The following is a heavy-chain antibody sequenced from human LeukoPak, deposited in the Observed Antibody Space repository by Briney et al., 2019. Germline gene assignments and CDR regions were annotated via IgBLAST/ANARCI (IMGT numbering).Heavy chain of an antibody. D-gene: IGHD4-17*01. Sequence: GGSLRLSCAASGFTGSHNYMSWVRQAPGKGLEWVSATHSSGGTYYADSVKGRFTISRDTSKNTLYLQINSLSVEDTAVYYCIVFGDSNHWGQGTTVTVSS. CDR3: IVFGDSNH. CDR2: THSSGGT. CDR1: GFTGSHNY. V-gene: IGHV3-53*01. J-gene: IGHJ6*02.